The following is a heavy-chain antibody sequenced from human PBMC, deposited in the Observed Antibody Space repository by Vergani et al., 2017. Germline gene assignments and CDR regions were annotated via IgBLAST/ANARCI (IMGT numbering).Heavy chain of an antibody. Sequence: EVQLVESGGGLVKPGGSLRLSCVASGFTFGSYSMNWVRQAPGKGLEWVSFISSSSSYRYYADSVKGRFTISRDNGYYSLLLQMNSLRPEDTAVYYCASGVPGYHLAIQYFQHWGQGTLVTVSS. D-gene: IGHD2-2*01. J-gene: IGHJ1*01. V-gene: IGHV3-21*01. CDR1: GFTFGSYS. CDR3: ASGVPGYHLAIQYFQH. CDR2: ISSSSSYR.